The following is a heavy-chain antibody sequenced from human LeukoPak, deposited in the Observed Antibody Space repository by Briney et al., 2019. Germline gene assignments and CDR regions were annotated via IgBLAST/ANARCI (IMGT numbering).Heavy chain of an antibody. CDR3: AKDLLRWSFDY. CDR2: IEGSNDNT. V-gene: IGHV3-23*01. Sequence: GGSLRLSCAASGFTFSSNAMSWVRQAPGKGLKWVSAIEGSNDNTHYADSVKGRFTVSRDISKNTLYLQMNSLRAEDTAIYYCAKDLLRWSFDYWGQGTLVTVSS. CDR1: GFTFSSNA. J-gene: IGHJ4*02. D-gene: IGHD2-15*01.